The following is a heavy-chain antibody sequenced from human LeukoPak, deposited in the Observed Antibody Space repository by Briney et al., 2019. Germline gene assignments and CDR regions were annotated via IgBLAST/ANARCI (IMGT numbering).Heavy chain of an antibody. J-gene: IGHJ4*02. CDR2: IWYDGSNK. CDR1: GFTFSSYG. V-gene: IGHV3-33*06. Sequence: PGRSLRLSCAASGFTFSSYGMHWVRQAPGKGLEWVAVIWYDGSNKYYADSVKGRFTISRDNSKNTLYLQMNSLRLEDTAVYFCAKDSFRGRYYFDYWGQGTLVTVSS. CDR3: AKDSFRGRYYFDY. D-gene: IGHD3-16*01.